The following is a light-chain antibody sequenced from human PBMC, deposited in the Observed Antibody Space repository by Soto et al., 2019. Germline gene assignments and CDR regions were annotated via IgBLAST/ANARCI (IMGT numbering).Light chain of an antibody. CDR1: QGVSNY. CDR3: LQYFTYPFT. Sequence: AIRMTQSPSSFSASTGDRVTITCRASQGVSNYLAWYQQRPGKAPKLLIYAASTLQTGVPSTFSGSGSGTDFTLTISRLQSDDFATYYCLQYFTYPFTFGPGIKVDI. J-gene: IGKJ3*01. V-gene: IGKV1-8*01. CDR2: AAS.